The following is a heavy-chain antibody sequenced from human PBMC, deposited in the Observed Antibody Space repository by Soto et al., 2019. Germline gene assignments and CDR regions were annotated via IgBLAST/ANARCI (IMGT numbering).Heavy chain of an antibody. D-gene: IGHD3-22*01. CDR3: ARVRLDYYDSSGYPVFDY. Sequence: PSETLSLTCTVSGGSVSSGSYYWSWIRQPPGKGLEWIGYIYYSGSTNYNPSLKSRVTISVDTSKNQFSLKLSSVTAADTAVYYCARVRLDYYDSSGYPVFDYWGQGTLVTVS. CDR2: IYYSGST. CDR1: GGSVSSGSYY. J-gene: IGHJ4*02. V-gene: IGHV4-61*01.